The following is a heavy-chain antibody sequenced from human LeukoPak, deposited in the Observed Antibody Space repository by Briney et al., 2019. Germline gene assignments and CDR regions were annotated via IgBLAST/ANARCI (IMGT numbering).Heavy chain of an antibody. V-gene: IGHV1-24*01. CDR1: GYTLTELS. CDR2: FDPEDGET. J-gene: IGHJ6*04. D-gene: IGHD3-10*01. Sequence: ASVKVSCKVSGYTLTELSMHWVRQATGKGLEWMGGFDPEDGETIYARKFQGRVTMTEDTSTDTAYMELSSLRSEDTAVYYCASSPTPLSYITMVRGVMRPYYYYGMDVWGKGTTVTVSS. CDR3: ASSPTPLSYITMVRGVMRPYYYYGMDV.